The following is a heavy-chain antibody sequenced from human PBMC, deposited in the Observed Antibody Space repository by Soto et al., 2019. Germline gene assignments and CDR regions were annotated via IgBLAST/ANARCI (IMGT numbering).Heavy chain of an antibody. CDR1: GYTFTHYG. CDR2: TSADNGDT. D-gene: IGHD2-2*01. V-gene: IGHV1-18*04. Sequence: QVQLVQSGAEVKEPGASVKVSCKASGYTFTHYGFSWVRQAPGQGLEWLAWTSADNGDTNYDSKLQGRVTLTTDTSTGTAYMELRSLRSDDTAVYYCARDERGTCTSSICYYFDYWGQGTLVTVSS. J-gene: IGHJ4*02. CDR3: ARDERGTCTSSICYYFDY.